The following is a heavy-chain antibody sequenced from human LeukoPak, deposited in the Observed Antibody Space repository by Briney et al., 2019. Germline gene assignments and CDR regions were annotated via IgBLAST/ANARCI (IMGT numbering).Heavy chain of an antibody. V-gene: IGHV1-18*01. Sequence: GASVKVSCKASGYTFTSCGISWVRQAPGQGLEWMGWISAYNGNTNYAQKLQGRVTMTTDTSTSTAYMELRSLRSDDTAVYYCARDRSLAPVDTAMVLDYWGQGTLVTVSS. J-gene: IGHJ4*02. CDR1: GYTFTSCG. CDR3: ARDRSLAPVDTAMVLDY. CDR2: ISAYNGNT. D-gene: IGHD5-18*01.